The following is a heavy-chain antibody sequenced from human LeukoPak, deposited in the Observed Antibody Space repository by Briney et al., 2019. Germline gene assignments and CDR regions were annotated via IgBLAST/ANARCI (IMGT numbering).Heavy chain of an antibody. CDR3: AKTPVYDYVWGSYRYPTAGFDY. D-gene: IGHD3-16*02. Sequence: PGGSLRLSCAASGFTFSSYAMSWVRQAPGKGLEWASAISGSGGSTYYADSVKGRFTISRDNSKNTLYLQMNSLRAEDTAVYYCAKTPVYDYVWGSYRYPTAGFDYWGQGTLVTVSS. CDR2: ISGSGGST. J-gene: IGHJ4*02. V-gene: IGHV3-23*01. CDR1: GFTFSSYA.